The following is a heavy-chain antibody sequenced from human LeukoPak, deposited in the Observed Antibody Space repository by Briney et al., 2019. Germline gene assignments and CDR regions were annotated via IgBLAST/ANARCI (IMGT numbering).Heavy chain of an antibody. Sequence: GGSLRLSCAASGFTFSSSAMSWVRQVPGKGLEWVSGISASGGSTSYADSVRGRFTISRDNSKNTLYLQMNSLRAEDTAVYYCADTDRYYAPFDYWGQGTLVTVSS. J-gene: IGHJ4*02. V-gene: IGHV3-23*01. CDR1: GFTFSSSA. D-gene: IGHD2-2*01. CDR3: ADTDRYYAPFDY. CDR2: ISASGGST.